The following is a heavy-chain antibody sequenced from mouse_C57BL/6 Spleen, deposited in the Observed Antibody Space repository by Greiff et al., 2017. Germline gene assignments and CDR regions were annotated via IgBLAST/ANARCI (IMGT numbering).Heavy chain of an antibody. CDR2: IWSGGST. Sequence: VQLLESGPGLVQPSHCLSISCTASGFSLTSYGVHWVRQSPGKGLEWLGVIWSGGSTDYNAAFISRLSISKDNSKSQVFLKMNSLQADDTAIYYCARNSDYDYDGGYAMDYWGQGTSVTVSS. CDR3: ARNSDYDYDGGYAMDY. V-gene: IGHV2-2*01. CDR1: GFSLTSYG. J-gene: IGHJ4*01. D-gene: IGHD2-4*01.